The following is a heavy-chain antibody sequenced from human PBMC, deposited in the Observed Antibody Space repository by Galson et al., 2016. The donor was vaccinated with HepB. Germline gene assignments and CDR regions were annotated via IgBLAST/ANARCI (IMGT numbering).Heavy chain of an antibody. CDR3: AKDISSVLYYSVMDV. CDR2: INWNSGRI. D-gene: IGHD3-10*01. V-gene: IGHV3-9*01. J-gene: IGHJ6*02. Sequence: SLRLSCAASGFNFYDYAMHWVRQVPGQGLEWVSGINWNSGRIDYADSVKGRFTITRDNSSNSLHLQMNSLRAEDTALYYCAKDISSVLYYSVMDVWGQGTTVTVSS. CDR1: GFNFYDYA.